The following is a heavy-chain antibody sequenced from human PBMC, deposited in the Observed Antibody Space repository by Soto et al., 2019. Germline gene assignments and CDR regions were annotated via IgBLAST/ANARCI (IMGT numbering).Heavy chain of an antibody. CDR3: VREGRGSFDF. J-gene: IGHJ3*01. CDR1: GFIFTNYA. V-gene: IGHV3-23*01. Sequence: GGSLRLSXAASGFIFTNYAMNWVRQAPGKGLEWVSVIGGRGNSAYYADSVQGRFTISRDNSKNTLSLQMSSLTADDTAIYYCVREGRGSFDFWGRGTMVTV. D-gene: IGHD5-12*01. CDR2: IGGRGNSA.